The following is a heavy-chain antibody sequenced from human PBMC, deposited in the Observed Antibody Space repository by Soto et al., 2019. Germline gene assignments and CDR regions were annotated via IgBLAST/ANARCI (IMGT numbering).Heavy chain of an antibody. J-gene: IGHJ6*02. V-gene: IGHV1-69*13. D-gene: IGHD3-9*01. CDR1: GGTFSSYA. CDR3: ARHRLRYFDWLSRPNYYYYGMDV. Sequence: SVKVSCKASGGTFSSYAISWVRQAPGQGLEWMGGIIPIFGTANYAQKFQGRVTITADESTSTAYMELSSLRSEDTAVYYCARHRLRYFDWLSRPNYYYYGMDVWGQGTTVTVSS. CDR2: IIPIFGTA.